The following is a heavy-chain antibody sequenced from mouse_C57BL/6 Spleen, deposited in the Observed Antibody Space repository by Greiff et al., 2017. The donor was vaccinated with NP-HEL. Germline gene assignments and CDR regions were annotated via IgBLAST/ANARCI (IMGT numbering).Heavy chain of an antibody. Sequence: EVQLQQSGPELVKPGASVKISCKASGYTFTDYYMNWVKQSHGKSLEWIGDINPNNGGTSYNQKFKGKATLTVDKSSSTAYMELRSLTSEDSAVYYCARAYYAMDYWGRGTSVTVSS. V-gene: IGHV1-26*01. CDR2: INPNNGGT. J-gene: IGHJ4*01. CDR3: ARAYYAMDY. CDR1: GYTFTDYY.